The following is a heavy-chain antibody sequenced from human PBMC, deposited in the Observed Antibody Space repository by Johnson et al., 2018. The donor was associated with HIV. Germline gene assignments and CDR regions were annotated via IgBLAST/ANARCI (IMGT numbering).Heavy chain of an antibody. CDR1: GFSFDDYA. V-gene: IGHV3-9*01. D-gene: IGHD1-26*01. CDR2: FSWNSGSI. J-gene: IGHJ3*02. CDR3: TKEMEDSGSHAFDI. Sequence: VQLVESGGGLVEPGRSLRLSCAASGFSFDDYAMHWVRQAPGKGLVWVSTFSWNSGSIGYADSVKGRFTISRDKAKNSLYMQMTSLRVEDTALYYCTKEMEDSGSHAFDIWGQGTMVTVSS.